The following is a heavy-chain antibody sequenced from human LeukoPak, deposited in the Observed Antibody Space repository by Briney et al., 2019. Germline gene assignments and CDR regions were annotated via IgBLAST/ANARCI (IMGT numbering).Heavy chain of an antibody. CDR3: ARDTVKGIAVAGGAFDI. V-gene: IGHV4-59*01. D-gene: IGHD6-19*01. CDR2: IYYSGST. CDR1: GGPISSYY. J-gene: IGHJ3*02. Sequence: SETLSLTCTVSGGPISSYYWSWIRQPPGKGLEWIGYIYYSGSTNYNPSLKSRVTISVDTSKNQFSLKLSSVTAADTAVYYCARDTVKGIAVAGGAFDIWGQGTMVTVSS.